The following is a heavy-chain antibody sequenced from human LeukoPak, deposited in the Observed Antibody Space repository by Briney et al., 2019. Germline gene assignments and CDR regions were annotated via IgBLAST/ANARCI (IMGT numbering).Heavy chain of an antibody. V-gene: IGHV1-46*01. CDR2: INPSGGST. Sequence: ASVKVSCKASGYTFTSYYMRWVRQAPGQGLEWMGIINPSGGSTSYAQKFQGRVTMTRDTSTSTVYMELSSLRSEDTAVYYCARGLLWFGELSPTDYWGQGTLVTVSS. CDR1: GYTFTSYY. J-gene: IGHJ4*02. CDR3: ARGLLWFGELSPTDY. D-gene: IGHD3-10*01.